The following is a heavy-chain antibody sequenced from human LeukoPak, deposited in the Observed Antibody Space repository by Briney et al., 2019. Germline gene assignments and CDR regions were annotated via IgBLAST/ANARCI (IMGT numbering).Heavy chain of an antibody. J-gene: IGHJ4*02. Sequence: PGESLRISCAASGFSVSITYMSWVRQAPGKGLEWVSIIYSGGNTYYADSVKGRFTISRDNSKNTLYLQMNRLRPEDTAVYYCARGTVTAPDYWGQGTLVTVSS. CDR1: GFSVSITY. V-gene: IGHV3-53*01. D-gene: IGHD2-21*02. CDR2: IYSGGNT. CDR3: ARGTVTAPDY.